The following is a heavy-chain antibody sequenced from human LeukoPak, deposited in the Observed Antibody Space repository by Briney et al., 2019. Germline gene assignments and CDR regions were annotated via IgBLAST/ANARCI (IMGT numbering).Heavy chain of an antibody. D-gene: IGHD5-18*01. Sequence: PSETLSLTCAVYGGSFSGYYWSWIRQPPGKGLEWIGEINHSGSTNYNPSLKSRVTISVDTSKNQFSLKLSSVTAADTAVYYCAGRSGYSYGYVGFNWFDPWGQGTLVTVSS. J-gene: IGHJ5*02. CDR1: GGSFSGYY. V-gene: IGHV4-34*01. CDR2: INHSGST. CDR3: AGRSGYSYGYVGFNWFDP.